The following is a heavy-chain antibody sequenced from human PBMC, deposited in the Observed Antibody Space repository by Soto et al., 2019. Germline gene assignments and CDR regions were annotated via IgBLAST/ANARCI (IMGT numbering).Heavy chain of an antibody. V-gene: IGHV3-7*01. Sequence: PGGSLRLSCAASGFTFSSYWMSWVRQASGKGLEWVANIKQDGSEKCYVDSVKGRFTLSRDNAKNSLQLQMSSLRDEDTAIYFCARVAYGNGWIFDYWGQGTLVTVSS. CDR2: IKQDGSEK. CDR3: ARVAYGNGWIFDY. CDR1: GFTFSSYW. D-gene: IGHD6-19*01. J-gene: IGHJ4*01.